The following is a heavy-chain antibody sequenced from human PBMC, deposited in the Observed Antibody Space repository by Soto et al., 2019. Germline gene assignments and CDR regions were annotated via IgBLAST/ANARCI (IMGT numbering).Heavy chain of an antibody. CDR1: GYSFTSYW. Sequence: GESLKISCKGSGYSFTSYWIGWVHQMPGKGLEWMGIIYPGDSDTRYSPSFQGQVTISADKSISTAYLQWSSLKASDTAIYYCARTEAAGKHYDGVYVWGQGTTDPVSS. J-gene: IGHJ6*02. D-gene: IGHD3-3*01. CDR3: ARTEAAGKHYDGVYV. CDR2: IYPGDSDT. V-gene: IGHV5-51*07.